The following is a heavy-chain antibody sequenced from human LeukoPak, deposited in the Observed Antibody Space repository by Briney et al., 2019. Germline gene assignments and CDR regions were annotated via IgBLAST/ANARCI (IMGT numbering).Heavy chain of an antibody. J-gene: IGHJ4*02. CDR3: ARAGSSGWTMGY. V-gene: IGHV4-39*01. CDR1: GGSISSSSYY. Sequence: SETLSLTCTVSGGSISSSSYYWGWIRQPPGKGLEWIGSIYYSGSTYYNPSLKSRVTISVDTSKNQFSLKLSSVTAADTAVYYCARAGSSGWTMGYWGQGTLVTVSS. D-gene: IGHD6-19*01. CDR2: IYYSGST.